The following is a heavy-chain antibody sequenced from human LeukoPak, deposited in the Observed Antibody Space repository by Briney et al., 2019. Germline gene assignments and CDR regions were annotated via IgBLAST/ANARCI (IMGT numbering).Heavy chain of an antibody. Sequence: SETLSLTCAVYGGSFSGYFWSWIRQPPGKGLEWIGEINHSGSTNYNPSLKSRVTISVDTSKNQFSLKLSSVTAADTAVYYCARGAATPLYYYYMDVWGKGTTVTVSS. CDR3: ARGAATPLYYYYMDV. D-gene: IGHD6-25*01. CDR1: GGSFSGYF. J-gene: IGHJ6*03. CDR2: INHSGST. V-gene: IGHV4-34*01.